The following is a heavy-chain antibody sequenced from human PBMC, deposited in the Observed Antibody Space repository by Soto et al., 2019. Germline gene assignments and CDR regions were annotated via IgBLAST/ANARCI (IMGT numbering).Heavy chain of an antibody. CDR2: IILTFGTT. CDR1: GGNFSSNG. CDR3: AGASDSTWYNWLDP. J-gene: IGHJ5*02. Sequence: SVKVSCKAPGGNFSSNGIRWVRQAPGQGLEFMGGIILTFGTTNYAHKFRGRVTITADEATGTAYLELSSLRSDDTAVYFCAGASDSTWYNWLDPWGPGTLVTVSS. D-gene: IGHD4-4*01. V-gene: IGHV1-69*13.